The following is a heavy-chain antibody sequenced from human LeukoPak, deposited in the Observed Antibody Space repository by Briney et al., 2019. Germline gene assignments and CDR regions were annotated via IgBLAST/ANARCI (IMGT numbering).Heavy chain of an antibody. CDR1: GFTFSSYS. CDR3: ARDSCTNGVYYLVDY. CDR2: ISSSSSYI. V-gene: IGHV3-21*01. D-gene: IGHD2-8*01. J-gene: IGHJ4*02. Sequence: PGGSLRLSCAASGFTFSSYSMNWVRQAPGTGREWVSSISSSSSYIYYADSVKGRFTISRANAKNSLYLQMNSLRAEDTAVYYCARDSCTNGVYYLVDYWGQGTLVTVSS.